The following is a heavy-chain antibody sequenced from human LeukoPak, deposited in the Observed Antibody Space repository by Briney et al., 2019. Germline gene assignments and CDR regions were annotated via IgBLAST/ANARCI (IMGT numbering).Heavy chain of an antibody. D-gene: IGHD6-19*01. CDR1: GFTFSSYS. Sequence: PGGSLRLSCAASGFTFSSYSMNWVRQAPGKGLEWVSSTSSSSSYIYYADSVKGRFTISRDNAKNSLYLQMNSLRAEDTAVYYCARGGLIVAGTLDYWGQGTLVTVSS. CDR2: TSSSSSYI. CDR3: ARGGLIVAGTLDY. V-gene: IGHV3-21*01. J-gene: IGHJ4*02.